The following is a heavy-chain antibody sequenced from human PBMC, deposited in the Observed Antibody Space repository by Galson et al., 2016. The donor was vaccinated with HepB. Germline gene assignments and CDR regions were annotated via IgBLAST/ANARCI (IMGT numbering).Heavy chain of an antibody. V-gene: IGHV3-43*01. D-gene: IGHD1-26*01. CDR1: GFTFDDYT. Sequence: SLRLSCAASGFTFDDYTMHWVRQHPGEGLQWVSLISWDSTALYTDSVKGRFTISRDNAKNSLYLQMNSLRAEDTAVYYCGRDVGPWGQGTLVTVSS. J-gene: IGHJ5*02. CDR3: GRDVGP. CDR2: ISWDSTA.